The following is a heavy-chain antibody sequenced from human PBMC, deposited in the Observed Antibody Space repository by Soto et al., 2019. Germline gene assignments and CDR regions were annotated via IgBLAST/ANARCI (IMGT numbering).Heavy chain of an antibody. J-gene: IGHJ6*03. CDR2: IYYDGSKQ. CDR1: GFNFGSYG. CDR3: ARLRCSGVSCSEYYYMDV. Sequence: GGSLRLSCAASGFNFGSYGMHWVRQAPGKGLEWVATIYYDGSKQYYLDSVKGRFTISRDNSKNTLYLRMISLRAEDTAIYYCARLRCSGVSCSEYYYMDVWGKGTTVTVSS. D-gene: IGHD2-15*01. V-gene: IGHV3-33*01.